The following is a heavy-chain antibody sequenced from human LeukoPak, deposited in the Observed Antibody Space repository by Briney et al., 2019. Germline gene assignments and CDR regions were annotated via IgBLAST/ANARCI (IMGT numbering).Heavy chain of an antibody. V-gene: IGHV1-46*01. Sequence: ASVKVSCKASGYTFTSYYLSWVRQAPGQGLEWMGLINPGGGSTSYAQKFQGRVTITRNTSISTAYMELSSLRSEDTAVYYCARGPVRFLEWLLSGEYYFDYWGQGTLVTVSS. CDR3: ARGPVRFLEWLLSGEYYFDY. CDR1: GYTFTSYY. D-gene: IGHD3-3*01. J-gene: IGHJ4*02. CDR2: INPGGGST.